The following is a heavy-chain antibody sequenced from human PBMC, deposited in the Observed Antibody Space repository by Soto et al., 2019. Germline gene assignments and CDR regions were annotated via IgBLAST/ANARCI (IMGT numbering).Heavy chain of an antibody. CDR2: ISSSSSTI. Sequence: GGSLRLSCAASGFTFSSYSMNWVRQAPGKGLEWVSYISSSSSTIYYADSVKGRFTISRDNAKNSLYLQMNSLRAEDTAVYYCARDSDYGDPPWNVWGKGTTVTVSS. D-gene: IGHD4-17*01. V-gene: IGHV3-48*01. CDR1: GFTFSSYS. J-gene: IGHJ6*04. CDR3: ARDSDYGDPPWNV.